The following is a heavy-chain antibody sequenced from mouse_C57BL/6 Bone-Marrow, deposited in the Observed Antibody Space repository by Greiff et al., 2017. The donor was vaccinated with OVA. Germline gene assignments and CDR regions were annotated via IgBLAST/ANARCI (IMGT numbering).Heavy chain of an antibody. D-gene: IGHD2-3*01. J-gene: IGHJ4*01. V-gene: IGHV2-9-1*01. Sequence: VHLVESGPGLAAPSQSLSITCTVSGFSLTSYAISWVRQPPGKGLEWLGVIWTGGGTNYNSALKSRLSISKDNSKSQVFLKMNSLQTDDTARYYCAGWLLRDYYAMDYWGQGTSVTVSS. CDR1: GFSLTSYA. CDR2: IWTGGGT. CDR3: AGWLLRDYYAMDY.